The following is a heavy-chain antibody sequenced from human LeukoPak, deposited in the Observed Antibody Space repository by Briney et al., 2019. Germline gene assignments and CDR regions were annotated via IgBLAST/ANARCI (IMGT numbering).Heavy chain of an antibody. J-gene: IGHJ4*02. Sequence: GGSMRLSCAVSGFSFTNYWMHWVRQDPGKGLVWVSYISSDGSVTKYADSVKGRFTISRDNAVNTLYLQMNSLRVEDTAVYYCVRGSLRLPRSTPDYWGQGTLVTVSS. CDR1: GFSFTNYW. V-gene: IGHV3-74*03. CDR3: VRGSLRLPRSTPDY. D-gene: IGHD2-21*02. CDR2: ISSDGSVT.